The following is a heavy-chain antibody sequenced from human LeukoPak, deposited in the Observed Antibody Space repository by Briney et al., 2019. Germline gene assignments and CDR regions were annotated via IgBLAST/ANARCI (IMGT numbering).Heavy chain of an antibody. CDR1: GFSFSNYA. Sequence: GGSLRLSCAVSGFSFSNYAMSWVRQAPGKGLEWVSVIGDGGGSTYYADSVKGRFTISRDNSKNSLYLQMYSLRAEDTAVYYCAKDSYDSSGYYYFDSWGQGTLVTVSS. CDR3: AKDSYDSSGYYYFDS. CDR2: IGDGGGST. J-gene: IGHJ4*02. V-gene: IGHV3-23*01. D-gene: IGHD3-22*01.